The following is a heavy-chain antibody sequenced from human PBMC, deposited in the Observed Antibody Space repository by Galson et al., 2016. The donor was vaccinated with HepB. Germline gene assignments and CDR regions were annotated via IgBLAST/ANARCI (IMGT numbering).Heavy chain of an antibody. CDR3: ARNHYYDLWSGYSFDP. V-gene: IGHV4-59*08. Sequence: LSLTCTVSGGSISRFYWSWIRQAPGKGLEWIGYNYYTGRTNYNPSLKSRVTISVDTSKNQFSLKLGSVTAADTAVYYCARNHYYDLWSGYSFDPWGQGNLVTVPT. CDR2: NYYTGRT. D-gene: IGHD3-3*01. CDR1: GGSISRFY. J-gene: IGHJ5*02.